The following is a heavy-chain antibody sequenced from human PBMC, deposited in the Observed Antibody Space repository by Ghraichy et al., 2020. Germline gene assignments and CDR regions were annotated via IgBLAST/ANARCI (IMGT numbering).Heavy chain of an antibody. V-gene: IGHV4-34*01. CDR2: INHSGST. Sequence: SETLSLTCAVYGGSFSGYYWSWIRQPPGKGLEWIGEINHSGSTNYNPSLKSRVTISVDTSKNQFSLKLSSVTAADTAVYYCARKGSGWRKLELRYAWFDPWGQGTLVTVSS. D-gene: IGHD1-7*01. CDR3: ARKGSGWRKLELRYAWFDP. CDR1: GGSFSGYY. J-gene: IGHJ5*02.